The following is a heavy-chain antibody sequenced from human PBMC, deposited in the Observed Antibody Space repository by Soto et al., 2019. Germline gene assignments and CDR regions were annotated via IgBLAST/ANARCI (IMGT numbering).Heavy chain of an antibody. CDR2: IYYGGST. D-gene: IGHD6-13*01. J-gene: IGHJ6*02. CDR1: GGSISPYY. V-gene: IGHV4-59*01. CDR3: ASSNIAAAGFYYYGMDI. Sequence: SETLSLTCTVSGGSISPYYWSWIRQPPGKGLEWVGYIYYGGSTSYNPSLKSRVTISLETSKSQFSLRLSSVTAADTAVYYCASSNIAAAGFYYYGMDIWGRGTTVTVSS.